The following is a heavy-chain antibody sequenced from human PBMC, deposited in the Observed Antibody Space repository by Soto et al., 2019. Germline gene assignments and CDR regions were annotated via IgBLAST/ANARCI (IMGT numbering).Heavy chain of an antibody. CDR2: IVVGSGNT. J-gene: IGHJ5*02. CDR1: GFTFTISA. V-gene: IGHV1-58*01. Sequence: YCKASGFTFTISAVQGVGQARGQRLEWIGWIVVGSGNTNYAQKFQERVTITRDMSTSTAYMELSSLRSEDTAVYDWAVKKGGTIFGVGSGWFARSSQGSLVTVSS. D-gene: IGHD3-3*01. CDR3: AVKKGGTIFGVGSGWFAR.